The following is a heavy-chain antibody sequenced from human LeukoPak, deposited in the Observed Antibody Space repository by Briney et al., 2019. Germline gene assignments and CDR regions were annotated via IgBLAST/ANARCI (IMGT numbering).Heavy chain of an antibody. CDR3: AGHYYGSGYYMDV. Sequence: PGGPLRLSCAASGFTFSSYGMHWVRQAPGKGLEWVAFIRYDGSNKYYADSVKGRFTISRDNSKNTLYLQMNSLRAEDTAVYYCAGHYYGSGYYMDVWGKGTTVTISS. J-gene: IGHJ6*03. D-gene: IGHD3-10*01. V-gene: IGHV3-30*02. CDR1: GFTFSSYG. CDR2: IRYDGSNK.